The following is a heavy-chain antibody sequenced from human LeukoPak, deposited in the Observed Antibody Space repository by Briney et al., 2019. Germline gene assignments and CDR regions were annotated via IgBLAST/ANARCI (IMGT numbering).Heavy chain of an antibody. D-gene: IGHD3-10*01. CDR3: TTEWFGEPDYYYYGMDV. CDR2: IKSKTDGGTT. CDR1: GFTVSSNY. J-gene: IGHJ6*02. Sequence: GGSLRLSCAASGFTVSSNYMSWVRQAPGKGLEWVGRIKSKTDGGTTDYAAPVKGRFTISRDDSKNTLYLQMNSLKTEDTAVYYCTTEWFGEPDYYYYGMDVWGQGTTVTVSS. V-gene: IGHV3-15*01.